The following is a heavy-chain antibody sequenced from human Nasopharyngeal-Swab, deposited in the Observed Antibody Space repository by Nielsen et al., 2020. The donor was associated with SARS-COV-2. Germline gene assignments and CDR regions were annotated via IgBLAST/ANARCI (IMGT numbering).Heavy chain of an antibody. V-gene: IGHV1-8*01. J-gene: IGHJ1*01. Sequence: ASLKVSCKASGYTFTRYDINWVRQAPGHGLEWLGRTQLNNAKTVYAQKFQGRVTMTWNTSITTAYMRLSGLRSDDTAVYYCARMMAGYDGYLQNWGQGTLVTVSS. D-gene: IGHD2-2*03. CDR3: ARMMAGYDGYLQN. CDR2: TQLNNAKT. CDR1: GYTFTRYD.